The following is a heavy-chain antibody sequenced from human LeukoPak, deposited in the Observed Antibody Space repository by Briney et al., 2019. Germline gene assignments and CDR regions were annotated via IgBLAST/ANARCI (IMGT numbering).Heavy chain of an antibody. CDR3: AKCILTGYYKGYMDV. CDR1: GFTFSSYG. V-gene: IGHV3-23*01. CDR2: ISGSGGST. J-gene: IGHJ6*03. Sequence: GGSLRLSCAASGFTFSSYGMSWVRQAPGRGLEWVSAISGSGGSTYYADSVKGRFTISRDNSKNTLYLQMNSLRAEDTAVYYCAKCILTGYYKGYMDVWGKGTTVTIPS. D-gene: IGHD3-9*01.